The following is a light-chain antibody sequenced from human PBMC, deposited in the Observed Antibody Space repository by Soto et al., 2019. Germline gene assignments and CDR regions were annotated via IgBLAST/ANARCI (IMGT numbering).Light chain of an antibody. V-gene: IGKV1-33*01. CDR2: DAS. J-gene: IGKJ4*01. CDR3: QQFDNLPLT. CDR1: QDISNY. Sequence: DIQMTQSPSSLSASVGDRVTITCQASQDISNYLNWYQQKPGKAPKILIYDASVLEAGVPSRFSGGGSGTHFTLTISSLQADDVATYYCQQFDNLPLTFGGGTKVEIK.